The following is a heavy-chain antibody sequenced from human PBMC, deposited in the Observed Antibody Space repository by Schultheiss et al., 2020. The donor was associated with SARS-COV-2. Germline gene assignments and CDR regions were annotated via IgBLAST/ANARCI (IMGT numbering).Heavy chain of an antibody. CDR3: ASSAGVYYYGMDV. J-gene: IGHJ6*02. Sequence: GGSLRLSCAASGFTFSSYAMSWVRQAPGKGLEWVSAISGSGGSTYYADSVKGRFTISRDNSKNTLYLQMGSLRAEDMAVYYCASSAGVYYYGMDVWGQGTTVTVSS. D-gene: IGHD3-10*01. CDR2: ISGSGGST. V-gene: IGHV3-23*01. CDR1: GFTFSSYA.